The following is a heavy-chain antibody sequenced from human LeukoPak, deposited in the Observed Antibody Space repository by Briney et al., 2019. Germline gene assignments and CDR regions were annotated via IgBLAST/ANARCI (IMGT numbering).Heavy chain of an antibody. CDR3: AREHCTNGVCYTANWFDP. V-gene: IGHV4-30-4*01. CDR1: GGSISSGDYY. J-gene: IGHJ5*02. Sequence: PSETLSLTCTVSGGSISSGDYYWSWLRQPPGTGLEWIGYIYYSGSTYYNPSLKSRVTISVDTSKNQFSLKLSSVTAADTAVYYCAREHCTNGVCYTANWFDPWGQGTLVTVSS. D-gene: IGHD2-8*01. CDR2: IYYSGST.